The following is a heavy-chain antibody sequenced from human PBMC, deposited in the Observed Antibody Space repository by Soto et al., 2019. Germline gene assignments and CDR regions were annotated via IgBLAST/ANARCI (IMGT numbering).Heavy chain of an antibody. CDR3: ARVYSSSWPNGLDI. CDR1: GFTFSGYW. V-gene: IGHV3-74*01. CDR2: INSDGSST. Sequence: EVQLVESGGGLVQPGGSLRLSCAASGFTFSGYWMHWVRQVPGKGPVWVSRINSDGSSTSYADSVKGRFTISRDNAKNTLYLQMNSLRAEDTAVYYCARVYSSSWPNGLDIWGQGTMVTVSS. J-gene: IGHJ3*02. D-gene: IGHD6-13*01.